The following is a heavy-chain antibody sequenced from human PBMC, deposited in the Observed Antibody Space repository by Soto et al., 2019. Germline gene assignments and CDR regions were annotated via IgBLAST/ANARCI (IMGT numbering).Heavy chain of an antibody. CDR3: ARARGSYYGSGSFYYYGMDV. CDR2: TYYRSKWYN. Sequence: PSQTLSLTCAISGDSVSSNSAAWNWIRQSPSRGLEWLGRTYYRSKWYNDYAVSVKSRITINPDTSKNQFSLQLNSVTPEDTAVYYCARARGSYYGSGSFYYYGMDVWGQGTTVTVS. CDR1: GDSVSSNSAA. V-gene: IGHV6-1*01. D-gene: IGHD3-10*01. J-gene: IGHJ6*02.